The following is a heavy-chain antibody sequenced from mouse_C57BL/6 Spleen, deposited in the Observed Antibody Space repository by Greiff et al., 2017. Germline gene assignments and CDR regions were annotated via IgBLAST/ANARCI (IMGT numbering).Heavy chain of an antibody. CDR1: GYTFTSYW. Sequence: VQLQQPGAELVMPGASVKLSCKASGYTFTSYWMHWVKQRPGQGLEWIGEIDPSDSYTNYNQTFKGKSTLTVDKSSSTAYMQLSSLTSEDSAVYYCARGLRRLFAYWGQGTLVTVSA. J-gene: IGHJ3*01. CDR2: IDPSDSYT. CDR3: ARGLRRLFAY. D-gene: IGHD2-4*01. V-gene: IGHV1-69*01.